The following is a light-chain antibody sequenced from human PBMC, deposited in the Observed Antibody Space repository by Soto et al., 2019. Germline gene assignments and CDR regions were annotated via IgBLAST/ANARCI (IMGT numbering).Light chain of an antibody. CDR2: AAS. CDR3: LQDHNYPPA. Sequence: AIQMTQSPSSLSVSVGDRVTITCRASQGIGNDVGWYQQKPGKAPKLLIYAASSLQSGVPSRFSGSRSGTDFTLTISSLQPEDFATYYCLQDHNYPPAFVGGTKVEIK. V-gene: IGKV1-6*01. CDR1: QGIGND. J-gene: IGKJ4*01.